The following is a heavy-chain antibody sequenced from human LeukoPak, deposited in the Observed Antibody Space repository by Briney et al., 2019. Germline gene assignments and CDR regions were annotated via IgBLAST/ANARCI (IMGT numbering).Heavy chain of an antibody. D-gene: IGHD3-3*01. CDR1: GHTLTELS. CDR3: ARYDFWSGYYDAFDI. J-gene: IGHJ3*02. V-gene: IGHV1-24*01. CDR2: FDPEDGET. Sequence: ASVKVSCKVSGHTLTELSMHWVRQAPGKGLEWMGGFDPEDGETIYAQKFQGRVTMTEDTSTDTAYMELSSLRSEDTAVYYCARYDFWSGYYDAFDIWGQGSMVTVSS.